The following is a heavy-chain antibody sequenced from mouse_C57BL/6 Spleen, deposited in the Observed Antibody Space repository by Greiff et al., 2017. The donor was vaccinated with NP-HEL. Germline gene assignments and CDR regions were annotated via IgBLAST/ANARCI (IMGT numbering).Heavy chain of an antibody. J-gene: IGHJ2*01. CDR1: GYTSTDYY. V-gene: IGHV1-26*01. CDR2: INPNNGGT. D-gene: IGHD1-1*01. CDR3: VRSNATVVATPFDD. Sequence: VQLQQSGPELVKPGASVKISCKASGYTSTDYYMNWVKQSHGKSLEWIGDINPNNGGTSYNQKFKGKATLTVDKSSSTAYMELRSLTSEDSAVYYCVRSNATVVATPFDDWGQGTTLTVSS.